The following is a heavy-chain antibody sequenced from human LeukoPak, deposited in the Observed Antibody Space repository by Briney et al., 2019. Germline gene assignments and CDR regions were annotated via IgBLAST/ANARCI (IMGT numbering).Heavy chain of an antibody. Sequence: SETLSLTCTVSGRSISSYYWSWIRQPPGKGLEWIGYIYYSGSTNYNPSLKSRVTISVDTSKNQFSLKSSSVTAADTAVYYCARDRGAPFDYWGRGTVVTVSS. V-gene: IGHV4-59*12. CDR2: IYYSGST. CDR1: GRSISSYY. D-gene: IGHD3-10*01. CDR3: ARDRGAPFDY. J-gene: IGHJ4*02.